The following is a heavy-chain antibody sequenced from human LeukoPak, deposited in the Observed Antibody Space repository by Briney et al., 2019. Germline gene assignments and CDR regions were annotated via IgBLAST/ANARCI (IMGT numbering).Heavy chain of an antibody. CDR2: IYYSGST. CDR3: ARDNYNCSSTSCYDLHYYGMDV. V-gene: IGHV4-59*12. CDR1: GGSISSYY. D-gene: IGHD2-2*01. Sequence: SETLSLTCTVSGGSISSYYWSWIRQPPGKGLEWIGYIYYSGSTYYNPSLKSRVTISVDTSKNQFSLKLSSVTAADTAVYYCARDNYNCSSTSCYDLHYYGMDVWGQGTTVTVSS. J-gene: IGHJ6*02.